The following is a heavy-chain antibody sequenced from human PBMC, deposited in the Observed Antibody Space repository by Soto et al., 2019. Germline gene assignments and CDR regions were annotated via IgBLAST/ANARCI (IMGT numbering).Heavy chain of an antibody. CDR1: VFSFSTYP. CDR3: AKILSTVTTYYYGMDV. CDR2: ISGSGGDT. Sequence: VGSLRLSCASSVFSFSTYPMTCVRHAPGKRLEGVSSISGSGGDTYYIDSVKGRFTISRDNSKNTVYLQMNSLRAEDTAVYYCAKILSTVTTYYYGMDVWGQGTTVTVSS. V-gene: IGHV3-23*01. J-gene: IGHJ6*02. D-gene: IGHD4-17*01.